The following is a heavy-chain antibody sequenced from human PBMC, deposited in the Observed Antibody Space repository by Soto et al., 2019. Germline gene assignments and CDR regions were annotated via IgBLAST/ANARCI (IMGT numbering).Heavy chain of an antibody. CDR2: ISGDSNYI. V-gene: IGHV3-21*01. Sequence: GGSLRLSCAASGFSFSCYNMNWVRQAPGKGLEWVSSISGDSNYIYYADSVQGRFTISRDNAKNSVYLQMNSLRAEDTAVYYCARVVYFDRSAYGLWGQGTMVTVSS. CDR3: ARVVYFDRSAYGL. D-gene: IGHD3-22*01. CDR1: GFSFSCYN. J-gene: IGHJ3*01.